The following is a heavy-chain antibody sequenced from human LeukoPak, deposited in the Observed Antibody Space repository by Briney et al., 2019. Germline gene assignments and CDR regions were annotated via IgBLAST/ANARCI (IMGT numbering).Heavy chain of an antibody. Sequence: PSETLSLTCTVSGDSISSISHYWGWIRQPPGKGLEWIGSIFYGGNIYYNPSLKSRVTISVDTSKSQFSLKLSSVTAADTAVYYCARHLDYYGSGSYEYWGQGTLVTVSS. D-gene: IGHD3-10*01. CDR3: ARHLDYYGSGSYEY. CDR2: IFYGGNI. V-gene: IGHV4-39*01. J-gene: IGHJ4*02. CDR1: GDSISSISHY.